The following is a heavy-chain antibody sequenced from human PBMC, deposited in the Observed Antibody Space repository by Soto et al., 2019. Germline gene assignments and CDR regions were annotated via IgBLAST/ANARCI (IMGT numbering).Heavy chain of an antibody. CDR1: GGSISSYY. CDR3: ARVPYYYDSSGYISGWFDP. D-gene: IGHD3-22*01. Sequence: PSETLSLTCTVSGGSISSYYWSWIRQPPGKGLEWIGYIYYSGSTNYNPSLKSRVTISVDTSKNQFSLKLSSVTAADTAVYYCARVPYYYDSSGYISGWFDPWGQGTLVTVS. CDR2: IYYSGST. V-gene: IGHV4-59*01. J-gene: IGHJ5*02.